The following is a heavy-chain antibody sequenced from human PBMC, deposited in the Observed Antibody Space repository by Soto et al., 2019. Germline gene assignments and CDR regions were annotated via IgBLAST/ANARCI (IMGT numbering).Heavy chain of an antibody. Sequence: GGSLRLSCAASGFTFSSYGMHWVRQAPGKGLEWVAVISYDGSNKYYADSVKGRFTISRDNSKNTLYLQMNSLRAEDTAVYYCAKARGRPRYYGMDVWGQGTTVTVSS. J-gene: IGHJ6*02. CDR2: ISYDGSNK. D-gene: IGHD1-26*01. CDR1: GFTFSSYG. V-gene: IGHV3-30*18. CDR3: AKARGRPRYYGMDV.